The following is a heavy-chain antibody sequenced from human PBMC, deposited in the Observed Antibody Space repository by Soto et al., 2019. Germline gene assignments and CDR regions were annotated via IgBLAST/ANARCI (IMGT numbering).Heavy chain of an antibody. CDR3: ARLLVNSYIMAPVDY. V-gene: IGHV1-3*01. D-gene: IGHD5-18*01. Sequence: QVQLVQSGAEVKKPGASVKVSCKASGYTFTSYAMHWVRQAPGQRLEWMGWINAGNGNTKDSQKFQCRVTITRDTSASTAYRELSSLRSEDTAVYYCARLLVNSYIMAPVDYWGQGTLVTVSS. J-gene: IGHJ4*02. CDR1: GYTFTSYA. CDR2: INAGNGNT.